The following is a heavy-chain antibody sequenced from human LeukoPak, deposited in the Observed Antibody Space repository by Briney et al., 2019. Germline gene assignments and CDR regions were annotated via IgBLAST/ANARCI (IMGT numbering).Heavy chain of an antibody. J-gene: IGHJ6*03. CDR2: IGTAGDT. Sequence: HPGGPLRLSCAASGFTFSSYDMHWVRQATGKGLEWVSAIGTAGDTYYPGSVKGRFTISRENAKNSLYLQMNSLRAGDTAVYYCARGVAVTINYYYMDVWGKGTTVTISS. CDR3: ARGVAVTINYYYMDV. D-gene: IGHD4-17*01. V-gene: IGHV3-13*01. CDR1: GFTFSSYD.